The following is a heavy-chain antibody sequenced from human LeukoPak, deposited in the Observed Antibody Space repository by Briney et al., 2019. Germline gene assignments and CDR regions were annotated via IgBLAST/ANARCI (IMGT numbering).Heavy chain of an antibody. CDR3: ARRITGTTSDSFDY. CDR1: GYTFTGYY. D-gene: IGHD1-20*01. Sequence: EASVKVSCKASGYTFTGYYMHWVRQAPGQGLEWMGWINPNSGGTNYAQKFQGRVTMTRDTSISTAYMELSRLRSDDTAVYYCARRITGTTSDSFDYWGQGTLVTVSS. J-gene: IGHJ4*02. V-gene: IGHV1-2*02. CDR2: INPNSGGT.